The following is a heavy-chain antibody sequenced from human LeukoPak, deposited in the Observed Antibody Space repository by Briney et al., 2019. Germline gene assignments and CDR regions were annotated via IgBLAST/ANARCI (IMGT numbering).Heavy chain of an antibody. D-gene: IGHD3-10*01. J-gene: IGHJ4*02. CDR1: GYSFTSYW. CDR2: IYPGYSDT. V-gene: IGHV5-51*01. CDR3: ARSYGSGSYFFPYFDY. Sequence: GESLKISCKGSGYSFTSYWIGWVRQMPGKGLEWMGIIYPGYSDTRYSPSFQGQVAISADKSISTAYLQWSSLKASDTAMYYCARSYGSGSYFFPYFDYWGQGTLVTVSS.